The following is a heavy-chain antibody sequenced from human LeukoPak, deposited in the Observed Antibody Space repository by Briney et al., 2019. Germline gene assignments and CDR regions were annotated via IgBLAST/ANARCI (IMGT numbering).Heavy chain of an antibody. CDR3: ARGAHYYGSGSYDY. D-gene: IGHD3-10*01. CDR1: GFTFSNAW. CDR2: ISSSGSTI. J-gene: IGHJ4*02. Sequence: KPGGSLRLSCAASGFTFSNAWMSWVRQAPGKGLEWVSYISSSGSTIYYADSVKGRYTISRDNAKNSLYLQMNSLRAEDTAVYYCARGAHYYGSGSYDYWGQGTLVTVSS. V-gene: IGHV3-11*04.